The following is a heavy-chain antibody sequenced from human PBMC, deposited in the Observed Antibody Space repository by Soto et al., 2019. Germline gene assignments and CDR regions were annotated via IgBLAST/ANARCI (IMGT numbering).Heavy chain of an antibody. CDR3: VRDVYYDSSGYYFDY. CDR2: IYYSGST. J-gene: IGHJ4*02. CDR1: GGSITSYY. Sequence: PSETLSLTCTVSGGSITSYYWSWIRQPPGKGLEWIGYIYYSGSTYYNPSLKSRVNISVDTSKNQFSLKLSSVTAADTAVYYCVRDVYYDSSGYYFDYWGQGTLVTVSS. V-gene: IGHV4-59*12. D-gene: IGHD3-22*01.